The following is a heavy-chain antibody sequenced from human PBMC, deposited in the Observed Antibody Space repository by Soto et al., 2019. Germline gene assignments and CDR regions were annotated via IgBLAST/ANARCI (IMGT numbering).Heavy chain of an antibody. CDR3: TTAFDFWSGYYYFDY. D-gene: IGHD3-3*01. CDR2: IKSKTDGETT. V-gene: IGHV3-15*01. CDR1: GFTFSNAW. Sequence: GGSLRLSCAAPGFTFSNAWMSWVRQAPGKGLEWVGRIKSKTDGETTDYAATVKGRFTISRDDSKNTLYLQMNSLKTEDTAVYYCTTAFDFWSGYYYFDYWGQGTLVTVSS. J-gene: IGHJ4*02.